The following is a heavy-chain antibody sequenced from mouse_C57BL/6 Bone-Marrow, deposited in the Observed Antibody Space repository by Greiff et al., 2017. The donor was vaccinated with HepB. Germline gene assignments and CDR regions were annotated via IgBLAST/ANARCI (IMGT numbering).Heavy chain of an antibody. Sequence: VQLQQSGAELARPGASVKLSCKASGNTFTSYGISWVKQRTGQGLEWIGEIYPRSGNTYYNEKFKGKATLTADKSSSTAYMELRSLTSEDSAVYFCARKSYTTVVYFDYWGQGTTLTVSS. D-gene: IGHD1-1*01. CDR2: IYPRSGNT. CDR3: ARKSYTTVVYFDY. V-gene: IGHV1-81*01. CDR1: GNTFTSYG. J-gene: IGHJ2*01.